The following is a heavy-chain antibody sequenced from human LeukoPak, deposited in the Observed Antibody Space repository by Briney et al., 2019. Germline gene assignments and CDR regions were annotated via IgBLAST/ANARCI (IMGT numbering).Heavy chain of an antibody. CDR1: GFTLSSYE. J-gene: IGHJ5*02. CDR2: ISSSGSTI. Sequence: GGSLRLSCAASGFTLSSYEMNWVRQAPGKGLEWVSYISSSGSTIYYADSVKGRFTISRDNAKNSLYLQMNSLRAEDTAVYYCARLLWFGELLPWGQGTLVTVSS. V-gene: IGHV3-48*03. CDR3: ARLLWFGELLP. D-gene: IGHD3-10*01.